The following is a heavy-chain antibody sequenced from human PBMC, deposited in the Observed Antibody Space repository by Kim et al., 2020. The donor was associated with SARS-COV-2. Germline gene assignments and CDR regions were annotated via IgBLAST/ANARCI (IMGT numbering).Heavy chain of an antibody. D-gene: IGHD1-26*01. CDR3: ARNFGSRGLDY. J-gene: IGHJ4*02. CDR2: NP. V-gene: IGHV7-4-1*02. Sequence: NPTYAQGFTGRFVFSLDTSVNTAYLQISSLKAEDTAVYYCARNFGSRGLDYWGQGTLVTVSS.